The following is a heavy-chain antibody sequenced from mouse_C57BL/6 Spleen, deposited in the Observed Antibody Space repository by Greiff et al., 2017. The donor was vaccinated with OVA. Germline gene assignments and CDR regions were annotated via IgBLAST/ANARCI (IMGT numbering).Heavy chain of an antibody. CDR1: GFTFSDYG. Sequence: EVMLVESGGGLVKPGGSLKLSCAASGFTFSDYGMHWVRQAPEKGLEWVAYISSGSSTIYYADTVKGRFTIPRDNAKSTLFLQMTSLRAEDTAMYYCARSTMIKGLVDYWGKGTTLTVSS. J-gene: IGHJ2*01. CDR3: ARSTMIKGLVDY. D-gene: IGHD2-4*01. CDR2: ISSGSSTI. V-gene: IGHV5-17*01.